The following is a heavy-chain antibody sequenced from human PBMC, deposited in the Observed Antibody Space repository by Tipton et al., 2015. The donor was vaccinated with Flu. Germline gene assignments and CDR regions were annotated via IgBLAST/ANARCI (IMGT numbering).Heavy chain of an antibody. V-gene: IGHV3-33*01. J-gene: IGHJ4*02. CDR1: GFTFSNFA. CDR2: IWYDGSNK. CDR3: ARGYDILTDGGGYFDY. Sequence: SLRLSCAASGFTFSNFAMHWVRQAPGKGLEWVAGIWYDGSNKYYADSVKGRFTISRDNSKNTLYLQMNSLRAEDTAVYYCARGYDILTDGGGYFDYWGQGTLVTVSS. D-gene: IGHD3-9*01.